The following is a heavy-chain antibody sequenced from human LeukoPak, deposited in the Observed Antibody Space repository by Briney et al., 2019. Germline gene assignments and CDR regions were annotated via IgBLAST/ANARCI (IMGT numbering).Heavy chain of an antibody. D-gene: IGHD1-26*01. CDR3: GRRSLRSGSYGL. V-gene: IGHV4-39*01. CDR1: GDSINSTNYY. CDR2: IVYNGTT. Sequence: PSETLSLTCTVSGDSINSTNYYWGWIRQPPGKGLEWIGTIVYNGTTYYNPSLKSRVTISVDTSKRQFSLKLSSVTVGDTAVYYCGRRSLRSGSYGLGVRGTLVTVSS. J-gene: IGHJ4*02.